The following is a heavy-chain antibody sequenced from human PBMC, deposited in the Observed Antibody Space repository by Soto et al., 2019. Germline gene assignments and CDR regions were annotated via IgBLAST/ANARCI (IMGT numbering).Heavy chain of an antibody. V-gene: IGHV1-18*04. CDR2: ISAYNGNT. CDR3: ATTWPNYDFWSARGYFDY. CDR1: GYTFTSYG. J-gene: IGHJ4*02. Sequence: QVQLVQSGAEVKKPGASVKVSCKASGYTFTSYGISWVRQAPGQGLEWMGWISAYNGNTNYAQKLQGRVTMTTDTSTSTAYMELRSLRSDDTAVYYCATTWPNYDFWSARGYFDYWGQGTLVTVSS. D-gene: IGHD3-3*01.